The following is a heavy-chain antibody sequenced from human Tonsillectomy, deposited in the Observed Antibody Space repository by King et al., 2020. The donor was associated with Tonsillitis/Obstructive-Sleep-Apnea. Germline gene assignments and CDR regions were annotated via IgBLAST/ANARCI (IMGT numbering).Heavy chain of an antibody. V-gene: IGHV4-34*01. CDR2: INHSGST. CDR1: GGSFSGYY. J-gene: IGHJ5*02. CDR3: ASISRYGDYEGWFDP. D-gene: IGHD4-17*01. Sequence: VQLQQWGAGLLKPSETLSLPCAVYGGSFSGYYWSWIRQPPGKGLEWIGEINHSGSTNYNPSLKSRVTISVDTSKNQFSLKLSSVTAADTAVYYCASISRYGDYEGWFDPWGQGTLVTVSS.